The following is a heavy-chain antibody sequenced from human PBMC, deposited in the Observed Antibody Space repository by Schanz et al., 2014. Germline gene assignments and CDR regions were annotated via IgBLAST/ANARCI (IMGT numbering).Heavy chain of an antibody. CDR3: ARDGGEVVRLVIEGVNQYYHGMDI. CDR1: GYTFTSYS. D-gene: IGHD3-10*01. CDR2: INLSGGST. J-gene: IGHJ6*02. Sequence: QVQLVQSGAEVKKPGASVKVSCKASGYTFTSYSMHWVRQAPGQGLEWMGIINLSGGSTNNAQKYQGRLAMTRDTSTSTVYMEWSSLISENEAVYYSARDGGEVVRLVIEGVNQYYHGMDIWGQGTTVTVSS. V-gene: IGHV1-46*03.